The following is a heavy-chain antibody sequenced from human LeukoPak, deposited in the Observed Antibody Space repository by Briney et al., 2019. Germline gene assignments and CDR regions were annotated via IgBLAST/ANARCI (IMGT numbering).Heavy chain of an antibody. Sequence: ASVKVSCKASGYTFTGYYMHWVRQAPGQGLEWMGWINPNSGGTNYAQKFQGRVTMTRDTSISTAYMELSRLRSDDTAVYYCARERRRLRGYSIDYWSQGTLVTVSS. V-gene: IGHV1-2*02. CDR3: ARERRRLRGYSIDY. J-gene: IGHJ4*02. CDR1: GYTFTGYY. CDR2: INPNSGGT. D-gene: IGHD5-12*01.